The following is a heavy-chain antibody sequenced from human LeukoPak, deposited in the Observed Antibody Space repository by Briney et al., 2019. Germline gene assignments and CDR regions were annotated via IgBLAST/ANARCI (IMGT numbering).Heavy chain of an antibody. CDR3: AGVECSGWYELFDY. D-gene: IGHD6-19*01. J-gene: IGHJ4*02. CDR2: INQDGSEK. V-gene: IGHV3-7*01. Sequence: PGRSLTLSCAVSGFTFSSYWMSWVRQAPGKGLEWVANINQDGSEKYYVDSVKDRCTISSDNAKNSLYLQMNSRRAEDTAGYYCAGVECSGWYELFDYWGQGTLVTVSS. CDR1: GFTFSSYW.